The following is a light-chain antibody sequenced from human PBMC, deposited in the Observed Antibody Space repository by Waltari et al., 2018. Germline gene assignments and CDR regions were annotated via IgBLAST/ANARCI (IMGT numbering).Light chain of an antibody. CDR1: QSVFYSYNNKYY. CDR3: QQYYSTPYT. Sequence: DIVMTQSPDSLAGSVCVRATINCMSRQSVFYSYNNKYYLAWYPPKPGQPPKLLIYWASTRESGVPERFSGSGSGTDFTLTISSLQAEDVAVYYCQQYYSTPYTFGQGTKLEIK. J-gene: IGKJ2*01. CDR2: WAS. V-gene: IGKV4-1*01.